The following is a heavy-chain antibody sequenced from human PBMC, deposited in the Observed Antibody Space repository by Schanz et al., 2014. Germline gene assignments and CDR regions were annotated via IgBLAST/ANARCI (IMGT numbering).Heavy chain of an antibody. V-gene: IGHV3-11*01. CDR2: ISSGSSTI. Sequence: VQLVESGGGLVQPGGSLRLSCAASGFIFSDHYMSWIRQAPGKGLEWISYISSGSSTIHYADSVKGRFTISRDNSKSTLYLQMNSLSAEDTAIYHCASSRSSSGNYDYGGQGNLVTVSS. CDR3: ASSRSSSGNYDY. CDR1: GFIFSDHY. D-gene: IGHD6-19*01. J-gene: IGHJ4*02.